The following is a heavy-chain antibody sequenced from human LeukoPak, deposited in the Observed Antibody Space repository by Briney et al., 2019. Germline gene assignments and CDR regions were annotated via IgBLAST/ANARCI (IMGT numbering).Heavy chain of an antibody. CDR2: IYYSGST. D-gene: IGHD3-10*01. CDR1: GGSISNSDYY. CDR3: ARHGVYGSGSYYWFDP. J-gene: IGHJ5*02. Sequence: SETLSLTCTVSGGSISNSDYYWGWIRQPPGRGLEWIGSIYYSGSTYYNPSLKSRVTISVDTSKNQFSLKLSSVTAADTAVYYCARHGVYGSGSYYWFDPWGQGTLVTVSS. V-gene: IGHV4-39*01.